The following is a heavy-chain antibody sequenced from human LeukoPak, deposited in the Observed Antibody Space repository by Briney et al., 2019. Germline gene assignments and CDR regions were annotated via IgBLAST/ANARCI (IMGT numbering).Heavy chain of an antibody. V-gene: IGHV3-21*01. J-gene: IGHJ5*02. CDR2: ISSSSSYI. D-gene: IGHD2-15*01. CDR1: GFTFSSYS. CDR3: ARGQELLGWFDP. Sequence: GGSLRLSCAASGFTFSSYSMNWVRQAPGKWLEWVSSISSSSSYIYYADSVKGRFTIPRDNAKNSLYLQMNSLRAEDTAVYYCARGQELLGWFDPWGQGTLVTVSS.